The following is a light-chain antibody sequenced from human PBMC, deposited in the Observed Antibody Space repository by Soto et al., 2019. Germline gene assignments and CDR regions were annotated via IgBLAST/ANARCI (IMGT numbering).Light chain of an antibody. Sequence: ERVLMPSPATLFVYTGERATLSCRASQSVSSNLAWYQQKPGQAPRLLIYGASTRATGIPARFSGSGSGTEFTLTISSLQSEDVAVYCCQQYNNWSPLTCGQGTKVHIK. V-gene: IGKV3-15*01. CDR2: GAS. J-gene: IGKJ1*01. CDR3: QQYNNWSPLT. CDR1: QSVSSN.